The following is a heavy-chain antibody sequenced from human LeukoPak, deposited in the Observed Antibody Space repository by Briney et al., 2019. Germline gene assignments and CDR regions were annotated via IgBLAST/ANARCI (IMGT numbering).Heavy chain of an antibody. V-gene: IGHV1-18*01. CDR3: ARDLQVDSRASGY. Sequence: ASVKVSCKASGYTFTSYGISWVRQAPGQGLEWMGWISAYSGNTNYAQKLQGRVTMTRDTSTSTVYMELSSLRSEDTAVYYCARDLQVDSRASGYWGQGTLVTVSS. CDR2: ISAYSGNT. D-gene: IGHD3-22*01. CDR1: GYTFTSYG. J-gene: IGHJ4*02.